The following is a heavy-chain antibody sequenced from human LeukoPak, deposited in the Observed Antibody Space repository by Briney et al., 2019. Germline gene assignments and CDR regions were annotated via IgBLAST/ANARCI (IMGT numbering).Heavy chain of an antibody. D-gene: IGHD1-1*01. J-gene: IGHJ4*02. CDR1: GFTVSSNH. V-gene: IGHV3-53*01. CDR3: ARGPAGYN. CDR2: IYGGGST. Sequence: SGGSLRLSCAASGFTVSSNHMSWVRQAPGKGLEWVPVIYGGGSTDYADSVKGRFTISRDNSKNTLYLQMNSLRAEDTAVYHCARGPAGYNWGQGTLVTVSS.